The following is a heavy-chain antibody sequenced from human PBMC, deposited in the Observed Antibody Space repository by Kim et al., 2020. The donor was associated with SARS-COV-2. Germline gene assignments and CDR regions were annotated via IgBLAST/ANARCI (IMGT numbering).Heavy chain of an antibody. V-gene: IGHV1-69*01. J-gene: IGHJ6*02. Sequence: HKFQGRVTITADESTSTAYMELSSLRSEDTAVYYCASTVTVTTLFGMDGWGQGTTVTVSS. D-gene: IGHD4-17*01. CDR3: ASTVTVTTLFGMDG.